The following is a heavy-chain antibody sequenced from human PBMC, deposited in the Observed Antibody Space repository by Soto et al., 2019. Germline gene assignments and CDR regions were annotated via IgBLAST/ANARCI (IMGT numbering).Heavy chain of an antibody. CDR1: GFTFSEYS. J-gene: IGHJ5*02. Sequence: PGGSLRLSCSASGFTFSEYSMHWVRQAPGKGLQYVSTISSDGDITYSADSVKGRFTISRDNSKNTLYLQMNSLRPEDTAVYYCVKVSTFYDILTGYYSTNFFDPWGQGTLVTVPS. CDR3: VKVSTFYDILTGYYSTNFFDP. V-gene: IGHV3-64D*06. D-gene: IGHD3-9*01. CDR2: ISSDGDIT.